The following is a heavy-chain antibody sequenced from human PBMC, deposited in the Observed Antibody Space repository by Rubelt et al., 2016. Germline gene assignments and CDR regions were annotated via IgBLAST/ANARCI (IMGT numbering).Heavy chain of an antibody. V-gene: IGHV1-46*01. D-gene: IGHD3-3*01. CDR1: GYTFTSYY. CDR2: INPSGGST. Sequence: QVQLVQSGAEVKKPGASVKVSCKASGYTFTSYYMHWVRQAPGQGLEWMGIINPSGGSTSYAQKFKGRVTMTRDTSTSAGYMELSSLRAEDTAVYYCARSPRYDFEDNWFDPWGQGTLVTVSS. CDR3: ARSPRYDFEDNWFDP. J-gene: IGHJ5*02.